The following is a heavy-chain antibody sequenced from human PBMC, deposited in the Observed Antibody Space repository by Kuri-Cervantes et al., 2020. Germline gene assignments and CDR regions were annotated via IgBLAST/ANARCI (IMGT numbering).Heavy chain of an antibody. D-gene: IGHD2-21*02. CDR2: ISSSSSYI. J-gene: IGHJ4*02. CDR1: GFTFSSYS. Sequence: GESLKISCAASGFTFSSYSMNWVRQAPGKGLEWVSSISSSSSYIYYADSVKGRFTISRDNAKNSLYLQMNSLRAEDTAVYYCARDCGGDCSHFDYWGQGTLVTVSS. CDR3: ARDCGGDCSHFDY. V-gene: IGHV3-21*01.